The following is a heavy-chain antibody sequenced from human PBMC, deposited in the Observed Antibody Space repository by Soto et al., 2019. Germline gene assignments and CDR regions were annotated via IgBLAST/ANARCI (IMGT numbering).Heavy chain of an antibody. J-gene: IGHJ6*02. D-gene: IGHD3-3*01. CDR2: IKSKTDGGTT. Sequence: GGSLRLSCAASGFTFSNAWMNWVRQAPGKGLEWVGRIKSKTDGGTTDYAAPVKGRFTISRDDSKNTLYLQMNSLKTEDTAVYYCTTDQEYVGLWSGLTSNYYYYYYGMDVWGQGTTVTVSS. V-gene: IGHV3-15*07. CDR1: GFTFSNAW. CDR3: TTDQEYVGLWSGLTSNYYYYYYGMDV.